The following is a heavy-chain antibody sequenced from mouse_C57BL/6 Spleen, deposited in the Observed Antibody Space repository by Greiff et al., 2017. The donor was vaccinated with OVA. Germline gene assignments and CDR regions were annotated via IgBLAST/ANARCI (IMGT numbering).Heavy chain of an antibody. Sequence: QVQLQQPGAELVMPGASVKLSCKASGYTFTSYWMHWVKQRPGQGLEWIGKIDPSDSYTNYNQKFKGKSTLTVDKSSSTAYMQLSSLTSEYSAVYYCARNDFDYWGQGTTLTVSS. CDR3: ARNDFDY. J-gene: IGHJ2*01. CDR2: IDPSDSYT. V-gene: IGHV1-69*01. CDR1: GYTFTSYW. D-gene: IGHD2-3*01.